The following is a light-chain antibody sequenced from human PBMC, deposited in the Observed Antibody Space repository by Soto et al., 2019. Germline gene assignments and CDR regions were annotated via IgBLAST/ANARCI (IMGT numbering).Light chain of an antibody. J-gene: IGLJ2*01. V-gene: IGLV1-40*01. CDR2: ANS. CDR3: QSYDSSLSGPV. CDR1: SSNIGAGYD. Sequence: QSVLTQPPSVSGAPGQRVTISCTGSSSNIGAGYDVHWYQQLPGTAPKLLIYANSNRPSGVPDRFSGSKSGTSASLAITGLQAEDEADYYCQSYDSSLSGPVFGGGTQLTVL.